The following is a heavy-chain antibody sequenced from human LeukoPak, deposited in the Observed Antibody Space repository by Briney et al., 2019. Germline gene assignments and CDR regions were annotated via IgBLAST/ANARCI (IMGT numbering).Heavy chain of an antibody. CDR3: AKALYYYDSSGYGDAFDI. D-gene: IGHD3-22*01. V-gene: IGHV3-23*01. CDR1: GFTFTSYA. Sequence: PGGSLRLSCAASGFTFTSYAMSWVRQAPGKGLEWVSKISGSGGDTYYAGSVKGRFTISRDNSNNTLYLQMNSLRAEDTAIYYCAKALYYYDSSGYGDAFDIWGQGTIVTVSS. J-gene: IGHJ3*02. CDR2: ISGSGGDT.